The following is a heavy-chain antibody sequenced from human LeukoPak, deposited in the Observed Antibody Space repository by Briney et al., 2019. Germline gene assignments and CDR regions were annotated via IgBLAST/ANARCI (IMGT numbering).Heavy chain of an antibody. CDR2: IFYNGST. CDR1: GGSISSSNYY. V-gene: IGHV4-39*01. D-gene: IGHD3-10*01. Sequence: PSETLSLTCTVSGGSISSSNYYWGRIRQPPGKGLEWIGSIFYNGSTSHNPSLKSRVTISVDTSKNQFSLKLSSVTAADTAVYYCARLPFLWFGEPMRGYFDYWGQGTLVTVSS. CDR3: ARLPFLWFGEPMRGYFDY. J-gene: IGHJ4*02.